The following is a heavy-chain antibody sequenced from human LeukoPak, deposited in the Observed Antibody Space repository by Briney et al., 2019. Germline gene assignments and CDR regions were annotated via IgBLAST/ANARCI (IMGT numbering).Heavy chain of an antibody. V-gene: IGHV1-2*02. D-gene: IGHD3-22*01. CDR3: ARSTSSGYYHYFDY. CDR2: INPNSGGT. CDR1: GYTFTGYY. Sequence: SVKVSCKASGYTFTGYYMHWVRRAPGQGLEWMGWINPNSGGTNYAQKFQGRVTMTRDTSISTAYMELSRLRSDDTAVYYCARSTSSGYYHYFDYWGQGTLVTVSS. J-gene: IGHJ4*02.